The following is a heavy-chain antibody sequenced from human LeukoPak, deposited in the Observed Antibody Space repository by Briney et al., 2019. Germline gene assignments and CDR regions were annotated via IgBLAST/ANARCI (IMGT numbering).Heavy chain of an antibody. V-gene: IGHV1-69*04. J-gene: IGHJ6*02. Sequence: SVKVTCKASGGSFSRNAISWVRQAPGQGLEWMGRFIPMVGIATYAQKFQGRVTITEDRSTSTAYMELSSLRSEDTAVYYCARIQAVGVPVAIDAYYSYGMDVWGQGTAVSVSS. CDR2: FIPMVGIA. D-gene: IGHD2-2*02. CDR1: GGSFSRNA. CDR3: ARIQAVGVPVAIDAYYSYGMDV.